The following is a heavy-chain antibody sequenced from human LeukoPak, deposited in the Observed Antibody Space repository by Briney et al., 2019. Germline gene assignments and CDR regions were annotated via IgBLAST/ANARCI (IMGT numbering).Heavy chain of an antibody. V-gene: IGHV4-61*02. CDR1: GGSISSSSYY. Sequence: SETLSLTCTVSGGSISSSSYYWGWIRQPAGKGLEWIGRIYTSGSTNYNPSLKSRVTMSVDTSKNQFSLKLSSVTAADTAVYYCARGKGLASVNWFDPWGQGTLVTVSS. J-gene: IGHJ5*02. CDR2: IYTSGST. D-gene: IGHD5/OR15-5a*01. CDR3: ARGKGLASVNWFDP.